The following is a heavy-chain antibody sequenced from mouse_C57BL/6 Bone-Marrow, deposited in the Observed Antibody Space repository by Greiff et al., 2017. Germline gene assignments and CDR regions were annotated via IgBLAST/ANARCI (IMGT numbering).Heavy chain of an antibody. J-gene: IGHJ2*01. CDR1: GYSFTDYI. V-gene: IGHV1-39*01. CDR3: ARGDYYGSRKDD. Sequence: EVKLVESGPELVKPGASVKISCKASGYSFTDYIMNWVKQSNGKSLEWIGVINPNYGTTSYNQKFKGTATLTVDQSSSTAYMQLNSLTSEDSAVYYCARGDYYGSRKDDWGQGTTLTVSS. D-gene: IGHD1-1*01. CDR2: INPNYGTT.